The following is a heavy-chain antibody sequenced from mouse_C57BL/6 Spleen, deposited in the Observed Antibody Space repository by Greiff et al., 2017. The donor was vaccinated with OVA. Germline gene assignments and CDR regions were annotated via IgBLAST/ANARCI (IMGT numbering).Heavy chain of an antibody. CDR2: IYPGSGST. CDR3: ARREAYYSNYGDAMDY. V-gene: IGHV1-55*01. D-gene: IGHD2-5*01. Sequence: QVQLKQPGAELVKPGASVKMSCKASGYTFTSYWITWVKQRPGQGLEWIGDIYPGSGSTNYNEKFKSKATLTVDTSSSTAYMQLSSLTSEDSAVYYCARREAYYSNYGDAMDYWGQGTSVTVSS. CDR1: GYTFTSYW. J-gene: IGHJ4*01.